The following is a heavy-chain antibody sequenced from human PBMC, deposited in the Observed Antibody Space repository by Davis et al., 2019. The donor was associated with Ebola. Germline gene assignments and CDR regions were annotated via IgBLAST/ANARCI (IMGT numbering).Heavy chain of an antibody. D-gene: IGHD2-15*01. Sequence: GGSLRLSCAASRFTFSSYAMHWVRQAPGKGLEWLAVISYDGDNKFYADSVRGRFTISRDNFRNTLYLQMNSLRAEDTAVYYCAKDLWDFGVVAAGYWGQGTLVTVSS. V-gene: IGHV3-30-3*01. J-gene: IGHJ4*02. CDR1: RFTFSSYA. CDR2: ISYDGDNK. CDR3: AKDLWDFGVVAAGY.